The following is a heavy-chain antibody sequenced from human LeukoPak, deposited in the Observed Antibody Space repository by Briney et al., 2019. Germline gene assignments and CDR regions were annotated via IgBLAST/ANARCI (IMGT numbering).Heavy chain of an antibody. J-gene: IGHJ4*02. CDR2: ISSNGATT. CDR1: GFTFNRFY. D-gene: IGHD1-26*01. CDR3: ARDLEEWEPGWDFDY. V-gene: IGHV3-64D*06. Sequence: GGSLRLSCSASGFTFNRFYLHWVRQAPGKGLEFVSHISSNGATTYYADSVKGRFTISRDNSKNTLYLQMSSLRADDTAVYYCARDLEEWEPGWDFDYWGQGTLVTVSS.